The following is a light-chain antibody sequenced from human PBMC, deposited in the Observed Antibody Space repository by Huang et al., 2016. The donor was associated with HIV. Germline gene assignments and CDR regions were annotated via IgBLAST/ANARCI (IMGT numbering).Light chain of an antibody. Sequence: EIVLTQSPATLSLSPGERATLSCRASQSISNYLIWYQQKPGQAPRLLLYDASNRATGIPARFSGRGSGTDFTLTISSLEPEDFAIYYCQQRSNWPPVTFGQGTRLDI. CDR1: QSISNY. J-gene: IGKJ5*01. CDR3: QQRSNWPPVT. CDR2: DAS. V-gene: IGKV3-11*01.